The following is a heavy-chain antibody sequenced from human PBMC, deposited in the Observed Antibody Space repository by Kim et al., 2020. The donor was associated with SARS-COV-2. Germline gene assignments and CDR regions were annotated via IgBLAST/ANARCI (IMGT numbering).Heavy chain of an antibody. V-gene: IGHV3-21*01. CDR3: ARDQGDYVWGSYRRDY. J-gene: IGHJ4*02. CDR1: GFTFSSYS. CDR2: ISSSSSYI. Sequence: GGSLRHSCAASGFTFSSYSMNWVRQAPGKGLEWVSSISSSSSYIYYADSVKGRFTISRDNAKNSLYLQMNSLRAEDTAVYYCARDQGDYVWGSYRRDYWGQGTLVTVSS. D-gene: IGHD3-16*02.